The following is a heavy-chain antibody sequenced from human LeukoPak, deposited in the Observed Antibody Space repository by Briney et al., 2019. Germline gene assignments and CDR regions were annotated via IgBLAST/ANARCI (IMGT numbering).Heavy chain of an antibody. CDR1: GGALSSGGYY. CDR2: IYHSGTP. CDR3: ARGVFVASDAFDI. V-gene: IGHV4-30-2*01. Sequence: SETLSLTCTVSGGALSSGGYYWTWIRQPPGKGLEWIGNIYHSGTPYYNPSLKSRVTLSVDRSKNQFSLKMTSVTAADTAMYYCARGVFVASDAFDIWGHGTMVSVSS. D-gene: IGHD5-12*01. J-gene: IGHJ3*02.